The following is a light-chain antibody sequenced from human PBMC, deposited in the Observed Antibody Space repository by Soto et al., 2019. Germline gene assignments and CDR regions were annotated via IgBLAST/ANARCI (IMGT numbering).Light chain of an antibody. V-gene: IGLV2-14*01. J-gene: IGLJ2*01. CDR3: SSYTGSGTLV. CDR1: SSDVGGYNY. CDR2: DVS. Sequence: QAVVSQPASVSGSPGQSITISCIGTSSDVGGYNYVSWYQQHPGKAPKVMIYDVSNRPSGVSNRFSGSKSGNTASLTISGLQAEDEADYYCSSYTGSGTLVFGGGTKLTVL.